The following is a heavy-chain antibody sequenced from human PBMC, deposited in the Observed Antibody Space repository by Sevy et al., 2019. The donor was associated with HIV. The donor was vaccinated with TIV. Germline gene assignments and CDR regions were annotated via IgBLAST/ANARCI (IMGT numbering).Heavy chain of an antibody. V-gene: IGHV1-2*02. Sequence: ASVKVSCKASGYTFTGYYMHWVRQAPGQGLEWMGWINPNSGGTNYAQKFQGRVTMTRDTSISTAYMELSRLRSDDTAVHYCARIAVAGTWTDGNWGQGTLVTVSS. J-gene: IGHJ4*02. CDR3: ARIAVAGTWTDGN. CDR1: GYTFTGYY. D-gene: IGHD6-19*01. CDR2: INPNSGGT.